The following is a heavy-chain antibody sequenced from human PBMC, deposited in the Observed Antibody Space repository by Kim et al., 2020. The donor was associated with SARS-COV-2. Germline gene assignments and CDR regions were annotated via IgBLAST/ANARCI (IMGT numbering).Heavy chain of an antibody. CDR1: GFTFSSYE. J-gene: IGHJ5*02. V-gene: IGHV3-48*03. Sequence: GGSLRLSCAASGFTFSSYEMNWVRQAPGKGLEWVSYISSSGSTIYYADSVKGRFTISRDNAKNSLYLQMNSLRAEDTAVYYCARGDYYGSGRQPWGQGTLVTVSS. CDR2: ISSSGSTI. CDR3: ARGDYYGSGRQP. D-gene: IGHD3-10*01.